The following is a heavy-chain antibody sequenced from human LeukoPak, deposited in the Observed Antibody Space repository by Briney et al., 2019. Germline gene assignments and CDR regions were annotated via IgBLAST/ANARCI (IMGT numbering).Heavy chain of an antibody. V-gene: IGHV4-39*01. CDR2: MYYSGSA. Sequence: SETLSLTCTVSGGSISSSSYYWGWIRQPPGKGLEWIGSMYYSGSAYYNPSLKSRVTISVDTSKKQGSLKLSSVTAADTAVYYCARQGITPRSDGAFDIWGQGTMVTVSS. CDR1: GGSISSSSYY. CDR3: ARQGITPRSDGAFDI. D-gene: IGHD1-14*01. J-gene: IGHJ3*02.